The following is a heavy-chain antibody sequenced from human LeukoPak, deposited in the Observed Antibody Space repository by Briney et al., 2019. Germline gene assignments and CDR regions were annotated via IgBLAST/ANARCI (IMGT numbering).Heavy chain of an antibody. J-gene: IGHJ4*02. CDR1: GFTFSSYS. Sequence: PGGALRLSCAASGFTFSSYSMKWVRQAPGKGLEWVSSIISSRSYIYYADSVKGRFTISRDNAKNSLYLQMNSLRAEDTAVYYCARDGSYCSSTSCYAGDVDYWGQGTLVTVSS. CDR2: IISSRSYI. V-gene: IGHV3-21*01. CDR3: ARDGSYCSSTSCYAGDVDY. D-gene: IGHD2-2*01.